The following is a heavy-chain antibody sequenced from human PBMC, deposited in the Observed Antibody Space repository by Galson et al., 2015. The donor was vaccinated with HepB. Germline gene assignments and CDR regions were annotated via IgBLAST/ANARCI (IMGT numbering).Heavy chain of an antibody. D-gene: IGHD6-19*01. Sequence: SLRLSCAASGFTFSSYSMNWVRQAPGKGLEWVSSISSSSSYIYYADSVKGRFTISRVNAKNSLYLQMNSLRAEDTAVYYCARDPSGGWYDSWTDWFDPWGQGTLVTVSS. CDR1: GFTFSSYS. CDR2: ISSSSSYI. CDR3: ARDPSGGWYDSWTDWFDP. V-gene: IGHV3-21*01. J-gene: IGHJ5*02.